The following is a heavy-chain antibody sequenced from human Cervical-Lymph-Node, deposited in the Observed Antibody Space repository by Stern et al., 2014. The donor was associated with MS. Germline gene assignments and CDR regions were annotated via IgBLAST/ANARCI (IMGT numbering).Heavy chain of an antibody. D-gene: IGHD5-12*01. CDR3: AISPATPSGYDRFDY. Sequence: QLVQSGAEVKKPGESLKISCEASGYLFDDYWIGWVRQMSGRGLELVAIIFPRDSNTRYSPSVQGQVTISADKSIRTAYFQGSSRKASAPPIYSWAISPATPSGYDRFDYWGQGALVTVSS. J-gene: IGHJ4*02. V-gene: IGHV5-51*03. CDR2: IFPRDSNT. CDR1: GYLFDDYW.